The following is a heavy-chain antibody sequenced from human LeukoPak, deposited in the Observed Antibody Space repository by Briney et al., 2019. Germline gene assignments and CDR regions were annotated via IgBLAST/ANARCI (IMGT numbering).Heavy chain of an antibody. Sequence: PGGSLRLSCTASGFTFGDYAMSWFRQAPGKGLEWVGFIRSKAYGGTTEYAASVKGRFTISGDDSKSIAYLQMNSLKTEDAAVYYCTSSADYYDSSGYKNWGQGTLVTVSS. V-gene: IGHV3-49*03. CDR1: GFTFGDYA. D-gene: IGHD3-22*01. CDR2: IRSKAYGGTT. J-gene: IGHJ4*02. CDR3: TSSADYYDSSGYKN.